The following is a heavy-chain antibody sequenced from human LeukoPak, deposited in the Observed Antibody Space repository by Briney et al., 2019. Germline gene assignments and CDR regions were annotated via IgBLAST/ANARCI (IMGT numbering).Heavy chain of an antibody. V-gene: IGHV3-23*01. CDR1: GFTFSSYA. CDR2: ISGSGGST. J-gene: IGHJ6*02. Sequence: PGGSLRLSCAASGFTFSSYAMSWVRQAPGKGLEWVSAISGSGGSTYYADSVKGRFTISRDNSKNTLYLQMNSLRAEDTAVYYCAKVAALKGSNYYGSGSYYNPRDYYYGMDVWGQGTTVTVSS. D-gene: IGHD3-10*01. CDR3: AKVAALKGSNYYGSGSYYNPRDYYYGMDV.